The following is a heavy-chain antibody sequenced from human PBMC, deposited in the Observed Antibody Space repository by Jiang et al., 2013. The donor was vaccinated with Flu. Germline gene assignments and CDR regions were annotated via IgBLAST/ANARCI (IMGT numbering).Heavy chain of an antibody. D-gene: IGHD3-10*01. J-gene: IGHJ4*02. CDR2: IYYSGST. V-gene: IGHV4-39*01. Sequence: GSGLVKPSETLSLTCTVSGGSISSSSYYWGWIRQPPGKGLEWIGSIYYSGSTYYNPSLKSRVTISVDTSKNQFSLKLSSVTAADTAVYYCAAKYYYGSGSSLTLDYWGQGTLVTVSS. CDR1: GGSISSSSYY. CDR3: AAKYYYGSGSSLTLDY.